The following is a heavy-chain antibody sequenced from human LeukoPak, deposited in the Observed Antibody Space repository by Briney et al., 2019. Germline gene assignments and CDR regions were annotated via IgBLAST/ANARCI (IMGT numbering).Heavy chain of an antibody. CDR2: IFHTGTT. V-gene: IGHV4-59*08. CDR1: GGSISTYY. CDR3: ARTYCGTNACPFDH. Sequence: LSETLSLTCTVSGGSISTYYWSRIRQPPGKGLECLGFIFHTGTTNYNPSLKSRVTISVDTSKNQFSLKLSSVTAADTAIYYCARTYCGTNACPFDHWGQGNLVTVSS. D-gene: IGHD2-21*01. J-gene: IGHJ4*02.